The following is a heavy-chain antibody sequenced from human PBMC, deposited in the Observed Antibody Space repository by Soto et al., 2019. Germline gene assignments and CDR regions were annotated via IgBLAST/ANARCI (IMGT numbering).Heavy chain of an antibody. D-gene: IGHD3-3*01. CDR2: IWYDGSNK. Sequence: GSLRLSCAASGFTFSSYGMHWVRQAPGKGLEWVAVIWYDGSNKYYADSVKGRFTISRDNSKNTLYLQMNSLRAEDTAVYYCARGKEWPPDAFDIWGQGTMVTVSS. CDR3: ARGKEWPPDAFDI. CDR1: GFTFSSYG. J-gene: IGHJ3*02. V-gene: IGHV3-33*01.